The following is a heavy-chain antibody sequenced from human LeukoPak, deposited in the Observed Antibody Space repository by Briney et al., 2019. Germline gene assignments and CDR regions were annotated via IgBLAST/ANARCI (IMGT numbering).Heavy chain of an antibody. Sequence: PSETLSLTRTLSGVSICTYYWTWLPQPAGKGMEWIGRIYASGSTTYNPPLNSRITMPVDTAGTQCPLTLNCLTVADTGVYFWARVADRFGDSYGIDEYFDHWGQGALVTVSS. V-gene: IGHV4-4*07. CDR3: ARVADRFGDSYGIDEYFDH. D-gene: IGHD5-18*01. CDR1: GVSICTYY. J-gene: IGHJ4*02. CDR2: IYASGST.